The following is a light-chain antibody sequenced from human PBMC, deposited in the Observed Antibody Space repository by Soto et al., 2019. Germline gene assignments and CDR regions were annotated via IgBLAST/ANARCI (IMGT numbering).Light chain of an antibody. V-gene: IGKV1-5*01. J-gene: IGKJ1*01. CDR2: DVS. Sequence: DIQMTQSPSTLSASVGARVTITCRASQTITSWLAWYQQKPGKAPKLLIYDVSILESGVPSRFSGSGSGTEFTLTISSLQSEDIAVYYCHQYYTWPRTFGQGTKVDIK. CDR1: QTITSW. CDR3: HQYYTWPRT.